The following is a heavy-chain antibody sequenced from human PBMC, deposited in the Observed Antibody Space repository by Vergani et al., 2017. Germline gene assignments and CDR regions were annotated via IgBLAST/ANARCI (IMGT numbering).Heavy chain of an antibody. J-gene: IGHJ1*01. CDR2: ISSQTDYI. V-gene: IGHV3-21*01. CDR1: GFDFNSYS. D-gene: IGHD6-25*01. CDR3: ARDIRGYGPFDL. Sequence: EVQLVESGGGLVRPGGSLRLSCAASGFDFNSYSMNWIRQAPGKGLEWVASISSQTDYIFYADALRGRFTISRDNAAQSLFLQMSSLRAEDTGVYFCARDIRGYGPFDLWGQGTLVTVS.